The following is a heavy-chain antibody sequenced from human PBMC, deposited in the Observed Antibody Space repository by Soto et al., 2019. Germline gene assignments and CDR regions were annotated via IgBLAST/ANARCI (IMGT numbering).Heavy chain of an antibody. CDR2: IWYDGSNK. CDR3: ARTDYSNPLFDY. Sequence: GESLKISCAASGFTFSSYGMHWVRQAPGKGLEWVAVIWYDGSNKYYADSVKGRFTISRDNSKNTLYLQMNSLRAEDMAVYYCARTDYSNPLFDYWGQGTLVTVSS. V-gene: IGHV3-33*01. D-gene: IGHD4-4*01. J-gene: IGHJ4*02. CDR1: GFTFSSYG.